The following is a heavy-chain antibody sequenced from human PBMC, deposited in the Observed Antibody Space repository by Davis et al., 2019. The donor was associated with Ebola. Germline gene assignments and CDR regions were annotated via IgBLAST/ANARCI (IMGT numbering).Heavy chain of an antibody. Sequence: PGGSLRLSCVGSGFSFSTYAMHWVRQAPGKGLEWVALISYDVNKKYYADSVKGRFTVSSDNSKNTLYLQMDGLRAEDTAVYYCARDPTNYGSENYFARNHFDPWGQGTLVTVSS. V-gene: IGHV3-30-3*01. D-gene: IGHD3-10*01. CDR1: GFSFSTYA. CDR3: ARDPTNYGSENYFARNHFDP. J-gene: IGHJ5*02. CDR2: ISYDVNKK.